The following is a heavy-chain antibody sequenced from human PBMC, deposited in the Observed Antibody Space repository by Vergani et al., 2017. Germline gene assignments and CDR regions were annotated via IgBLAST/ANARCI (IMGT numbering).Heavy chain of an antibody. J-gene: IGHJ4*02. CDR1: GGSVSSGNFY. D-gene: IGHD2-2*01. CDR2: LYYSGNT. Sequence: QVQLQESGPGLVKPSETLSLTCTVSGGSVSSGNFYWSWIRQPAGKGLEWIGHLYYSGNTNYNPSLKSRVTISVDTSKNQFSLKLSSVTAADMAVYFCARRYCSTNSCSGFDYWGQGTLVTVSS. V-gene: IGHV4-61*10. CDR3: ARRYCSTNSCSGFDY.